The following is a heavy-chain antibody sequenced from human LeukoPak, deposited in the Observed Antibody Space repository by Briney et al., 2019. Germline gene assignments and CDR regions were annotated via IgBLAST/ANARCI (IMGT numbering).Heavy chain of an antibody. V-gene: IGHV3-53*01. D-gene: IGHD5-24*01. CDR2: FYVGGAT. CDR3: AREDGYNFFDY. J-gene: IGHJ4*02. Sequence: GGSLRLSCAVSGFSVTNNYMSWVRQAPGKGLEWVSVFYVGGATYYADSVKGRFTISRDNSENTLYLQMKSLRAEDTAVYYCAREDGYNFFDYWGQGTLVTVSS. CDR1: GFSVTNNY.